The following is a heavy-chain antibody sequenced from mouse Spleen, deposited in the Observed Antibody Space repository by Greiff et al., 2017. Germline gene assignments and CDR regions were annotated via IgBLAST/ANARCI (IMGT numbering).Heavy chain of an antibody. V-gene: IGHV3-6*01. Sequence: ESGPGLVKPSQSLSLTCSVTGYSITSGYYWNWIRQFPGNKLEWMGYISYDGSNNYNPSLKNRISITRDTSKNQFFLKLNSVTTEDTATYYCARDWEFAYWGQGTLVTVSA. CDR3: ARDWEFAY. D-gene: IGHD4-1*01. J-gene: IGHJ3*01. CDR2: ISYDGSN. CDR1: GYSITSGYY.